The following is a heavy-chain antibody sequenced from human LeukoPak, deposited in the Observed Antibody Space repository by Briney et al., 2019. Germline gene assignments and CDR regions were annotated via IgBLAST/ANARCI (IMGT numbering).Heavy chain of an antibody. CDR1: GFTFSSYW. J-gene: IGHJ6*03. V-gene: IGHV3-7*01. CDR2: IKQDGSEK. CDR3: TRDQNRITMVRGVHYYMDV. Sequence: GGSLRLSCAASGFTFSSYWMSWVRQAPGKGLEWVANIKQDGSEKYYVDSVKGRFTISRDNAKNSLYLQMNSLRAEDTAVYYCTRDQNRITMVRGVHYYMDVWGKGTTVTVSS. D-gene: IGHD3-10*01.